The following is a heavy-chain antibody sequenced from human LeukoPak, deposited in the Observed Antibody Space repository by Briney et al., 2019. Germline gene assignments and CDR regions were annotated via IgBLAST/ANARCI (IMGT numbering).Heavy chain of an antibody. D-gene: IGHD3-9*01. V-gene: IGHV3-48*04. J-gene: IGHJ3*02. CDR1: GFTFSSYS. Sequence: GGSLRLSCAASGFTFSSYSMNWVRQAPGKGLEWVSYISSSSSTIYYADSVKGRFTISRDNAKNSLYLQMNSLRAEDTAVYYCARYFDGRWNGPDAFDIWGQGTMVTVSS. CDR3: ARYFDGRWNGPDAFDI. CDR2: ISSSSSTI.